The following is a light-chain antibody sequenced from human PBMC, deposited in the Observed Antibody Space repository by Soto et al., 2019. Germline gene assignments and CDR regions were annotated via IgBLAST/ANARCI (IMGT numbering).Light chain of an antibody. CDR3: QQYATSPVT. CDR2: GAS. V-gene: IGKV3-20*01. Sequence: EIVLTQSPGTLSLSPGERATLSCRASQGVGKNYLAWFQQRPGQAPRLLIHGASTRATGIPDRFSGSGSGTDFTLTLSRLEPDDFVVYYCQQYATSPVTFGQGIRLEIK. J-gene: IGKJ5*01. CDR1: QGVGKNY.